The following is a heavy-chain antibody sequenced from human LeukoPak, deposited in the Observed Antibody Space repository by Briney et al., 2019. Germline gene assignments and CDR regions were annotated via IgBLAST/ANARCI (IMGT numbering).Heavy chain of an antibody. Sequence: SETLSLTCTVSGGSISSYYWSWIRQPAGKGLEWIGRIYTSGSTNYNPSLKSRVTMSVDTSKNQFSLKLSSVTAADTAVYYCAREYHSGSYDYFDYWGQGTLVTVSS. V-gene: IGHV4-4*07. CDR2: IYTSGST. CDR3: AREYHSGSYDYFDY. CDR1: GGSISSYY. D-gene: IGHD1-26*01. J-gene: IGHJ4*02.